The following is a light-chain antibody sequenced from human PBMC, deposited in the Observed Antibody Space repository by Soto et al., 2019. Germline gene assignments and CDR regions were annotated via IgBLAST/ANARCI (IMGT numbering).Light chain of an antibody. CDR3: CSYAVSTTYV. J-gene: IGLJ1*01. Sequence: QSALTQPASVSGSPGQSITISCTGTRSDVGRYNLVSWYQQSPGKAPKLIIYEGSKRPSGVSNRFSGSKSGNTASLTISGLQAEDEADYHCCSYAVSTTYVFGTGTQLTVL. V-gene: IGLV2-23*01. CDR1: RSDVGRYNL. CDR2: EGS.